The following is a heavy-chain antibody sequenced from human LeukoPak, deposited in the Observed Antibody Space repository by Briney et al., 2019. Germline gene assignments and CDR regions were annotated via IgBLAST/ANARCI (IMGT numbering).Heavy chain of an antibody. V-gene: IGHV4-34*01. J-gene: IGHJ2*01. CDR3: ARGPGYGRRRYFDL. Sequence: SETLSLTCAVYGGSFSGYYWSWIRRPPGKGLEWIGEINHSGSTNYNPSLKSRVTISVDTSKNQFSLKLSSVTAADTAVYYCARGPGYGRRRYFDLWGRGTLVTVSS. CDR2: INHSGST. CDR1: GGSFSGYY. D-gene: IGHD3-10*01.